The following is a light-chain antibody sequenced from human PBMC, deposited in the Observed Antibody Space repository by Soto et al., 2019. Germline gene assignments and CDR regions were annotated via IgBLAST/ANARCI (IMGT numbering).Light chain of an antibody. CDR1: TGAVTSGHY. Sequence: QTVVTQEPSLTVSPGGTVTLTCGSSTGAVTSGHYPYWFQQKPGQAPRTLIYDTSNKHSWTPARFSGSLLGGKAALTLSGAQHEHEAEYYCLLSYSGARWGVFGGGTKVTV. J-gene: IGLJ2*01. V-gene: IGLV7-46*01. CDR3: LLSYSGARWGV. CDR2: DTS.